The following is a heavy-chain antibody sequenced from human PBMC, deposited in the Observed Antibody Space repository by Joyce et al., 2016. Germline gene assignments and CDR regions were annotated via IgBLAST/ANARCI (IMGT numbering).Heavy chain of an antibody. Sequence: EVQLVESGGGLVQPGGSLRLSCAAAGFSFNTYSINWVRQAPGKGLEWLSYISASSGTIYYADSVKGRFTIARDNAKNSVDLQMNSLRDEDTAVYYCARVGRTGYTCDYWGQGTLVTVSS. D-gene: IGHD5-24*01. CDR1: GFSFNTYS. CDR2: ISASSGTI. J-gene: IGHJ4*02. V-gene: IGHV3-48*02. CDR3: ARVGRTGYTCDY.